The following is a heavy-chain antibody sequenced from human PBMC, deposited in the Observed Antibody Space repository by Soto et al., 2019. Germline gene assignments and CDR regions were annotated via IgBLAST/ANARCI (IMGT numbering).Heavy chain of an antibody. D-gene: IGHD3-9*01. V-gene: IGHV4-39*01. J-gene: IGHJ4*02. CDR2: IYYSGST. CDR1: GGSISSGDYY. Sequence: SETLSLTCSVSGGSISSGDYYWGWIRQPPGKGLEWIGSIYYSGSTYYNPSLKSRVTISVDTSKNQFSLKLSSVTAADTAVYYCAGHPSYYDILTGPSFDYWGQGTLVTVSS. CDR3: AGHPSYYDILTGPSFDY.